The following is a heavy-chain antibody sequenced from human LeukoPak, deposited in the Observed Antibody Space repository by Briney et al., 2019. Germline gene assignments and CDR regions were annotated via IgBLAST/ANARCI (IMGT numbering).Heavy chain of an antibody. J-gene: IGHJ3*02. V-gene: IGHV3-23*01. CDR2: IRASGGST. CDR3: AKSQLVGATYALDI. CDR1: GFSFSSYD. D-gene: IGHD1-26*01. Sequence: PGGSLRLSCAAAGFSFSSYDMSWVRQAPGKGLEWVSGIRASGGSTFYADSVKGRFTISRDNSKNTLNLQMNSLRAEDTAVYYCAKSQLVGATYALDIWGQGTMVTVSS.